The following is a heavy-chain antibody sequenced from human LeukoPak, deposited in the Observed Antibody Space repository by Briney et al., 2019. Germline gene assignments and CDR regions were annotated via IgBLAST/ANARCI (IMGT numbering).Heavy chain of an antibody. V-gene: IGHV3-74*01. CDR2: ISPDGSAT. D-gene: IGHD2/OR15-2a*01. CDR1: GFTFSTYW. CDR3: TRDFYAATGY. Sequence: GGSLRLSCGASGFTFSTYWMHWVRQAPGKGLVWVSRISPDGSATGYADSVRGRFTISRDNAKNTLYLQMNSLRAEGTAVYYCTRDFYAATGYWGQGTLVTVSS. J-gene: IGHJ4*02.